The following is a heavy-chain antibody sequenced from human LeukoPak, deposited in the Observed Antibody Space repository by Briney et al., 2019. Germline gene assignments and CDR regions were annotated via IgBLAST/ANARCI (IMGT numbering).Heavy chain of an antibody. Sequence: PSETLSLTCTVSGGSISSYYWIWVRQPAGKGLEWIGRIHTSGSTYYNPSLKSRVTMSLDTSKNQFSLKLTSVTAADTAVFYCAGTQHGELDYWGQGVLVTVSS. CDR2: IHTSGST. D-gene: IGHD1-7*01. CDR1: GGSISSYY. J-gene: IGHJ4*02. CDR3: AGTQHGELDY. V-gene: IGHV4-4*07.